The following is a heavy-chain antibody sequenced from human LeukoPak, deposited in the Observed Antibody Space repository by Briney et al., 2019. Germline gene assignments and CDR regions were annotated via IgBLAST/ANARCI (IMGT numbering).Heavy chain of an antibody. V-gene: IGHV4-59*01. CDR2: IYYSGST. CDR3: ARRVGDKDYFDY. CDR1: GGSISSYY. J-gene: IGHJ4*02. D-gene: IGHD1-26*01. Sequence: SETLSLTCTVSGGSISSYYWSWIRQPPGKGLEWIAYIYYSGSTNYNPSLKSRVTISVDTSKNQFSLKLSSVTAADTAVYYCARRVGDKDYFDYWAQGTLVTVSS.